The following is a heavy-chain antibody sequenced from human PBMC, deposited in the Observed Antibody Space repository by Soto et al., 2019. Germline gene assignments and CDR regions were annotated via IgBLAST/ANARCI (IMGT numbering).Heavy chain of an antibody. D-gene: IGHD2-2*01. J-gene: IGHJ6*02. CDR3: AAPRECSSTSCHPQYYYYYGMDV. Sequence: QVQLVQSGAEVKKPGSSVKVSCKASGGTFSSYAISWVRQAPGQGLEWMGGIIAIFGTANYAQKFQGRVTITADESTRTAYMELSSLRCEDTAVYYCAAPRECSSTSCHPQYYYYYGMDVWGQGTTVTVSS. V-gene: IGHV1-69*01. CDR2: IIAIFGTA. CDR1: GGTFSSYA.